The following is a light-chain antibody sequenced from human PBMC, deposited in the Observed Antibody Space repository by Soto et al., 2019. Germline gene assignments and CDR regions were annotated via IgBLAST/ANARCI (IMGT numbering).Light chain of an antibody. CDR2: GAS. Sequence: EIVLTQSPGTLSWSPGERATLSCRASESVRSSYLAWYQQKPGQAPRLLIYGASSRATGIPDRFSGSGSGTDFTLTISRLEPEDFAVYYCQQYVTSPEWTFGQGTKVEIK. CDR3: QQYVTSPEWT. CDR1: ESVRSSY. J-gene: IGKJ1*01. V-gene: IGKV3-20*01.